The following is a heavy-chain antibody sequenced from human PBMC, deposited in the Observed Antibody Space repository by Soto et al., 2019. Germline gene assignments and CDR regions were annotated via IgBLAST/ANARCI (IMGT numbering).Heavy chain of an antibody. CDR2: INHSGST. V-gene: IGHV4-34*01. Sequence: PSETLSLTCAVYGGSFSGYYWGWIRQPPGKGLEWIGEINHSGSTNYNPSLKSRVTISVDTSKNQFSLKLSPVTAADTAVYYCARLVRGQPGRLDVWGQGTTVTVSS. CDR3: ARLVRGQPGRLDV. J-gene: IGHJ6*02. D-gene: IGHD6-13*01. CDR1: GGSFSGYY.